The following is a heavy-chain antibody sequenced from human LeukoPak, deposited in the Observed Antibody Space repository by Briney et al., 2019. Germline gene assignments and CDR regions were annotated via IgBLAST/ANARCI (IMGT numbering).Heavy chain of an antibody. CDR3: ARDRSVTGYWYFDL. CDR1: GGSITSGGYS. V-gene: IGHV4-30-2*01. CDR2: LYPSGGT. Sequence: SETLSLTCAVSGGSITSGGYSWSWIRQPPGKGLEWIGYLYPSGGTFYNPSVKSRVTILVDRSKNQFSLNLNSVTAADTAVYYCARDRSVTGYWYFDLWGRGTLVTVSS. J-gene: IGHJ2*01. D-gene: IGHD2-21*02.